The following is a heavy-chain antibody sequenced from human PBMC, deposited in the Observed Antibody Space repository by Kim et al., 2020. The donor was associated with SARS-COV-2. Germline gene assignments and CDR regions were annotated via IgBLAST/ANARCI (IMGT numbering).Heavy chain of an antibody. CDR2: INHSGST. CDR3: ARYYGSGSFNWFDP. J-gene: IGHJ5*02. V-gene: IGHV4-34*01. D-gene: IGHD3-10*01. CDR1: GGSFSGYY. Sequence: SETLSLTCAVYGGSFSGYYWNWIRQPPGKGLEWIGEINHSGSTNYNPSLKSRVTVSLDTSKNQFSLKMNSVTAADTAVYYCARYYGSGSFNWFDPWGQGILVTVSS.